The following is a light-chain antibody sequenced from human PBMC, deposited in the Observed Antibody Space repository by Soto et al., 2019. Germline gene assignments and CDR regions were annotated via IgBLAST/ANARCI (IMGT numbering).Light chain of an antibody. J-gene: IGKJ1*01. CDR1: QSVSSSY. V-gene: IGKV3-20*01. CDR3: QQYGSSPA. Sequence: EIVLTQSPGTLSLSPGERATLSCRASQSVSSSYLAWYQQKPGQAPRLLIYGASSRATGIPDRLSGSGSGTDFTLTISRLEPEDFAVYYCQQYGSSPAFGQGTKVDIK. CDR2: GAS.